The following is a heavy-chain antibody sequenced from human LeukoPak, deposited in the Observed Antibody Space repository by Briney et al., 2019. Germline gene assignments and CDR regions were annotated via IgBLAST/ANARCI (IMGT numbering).Heavy chain of an antibody. J-gene: IGHJ4*02. CDR2: IYYTGNM. D-gene: IGHD6-13*01. V-gene: IGHV4-59*12. CDR3: ARGGDRSSWSIDY. CDR1: GGSIINDY. Sequence: SETLSLTCSVSGGSIINDYWNWIRQPPGKGLEWIGYIYYTGNMLYSPPLKSRVTISVDTSKNQFSLKLKSVTAADTAVYYCARGGDRSSWSIDYWGRGTLVTVSS.